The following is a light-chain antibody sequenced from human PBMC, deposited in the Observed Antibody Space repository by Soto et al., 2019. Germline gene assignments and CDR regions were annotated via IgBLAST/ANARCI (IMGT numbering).Light chain of an antibody. CDR2: EVS. CDR3: SSYAGSDNFV. J-gene: IGLJ1*01. CDR1: SSDVGGYNY. V-gene: IGLV2-8*01. Sequence: QSALTQPPSASGSPGQSVTISCTGTSSDVGGYNYVSWYQQHPGKAPKLMIYEVSQRPSGVPDRFSGSKSDNTASLTVSGIQAEDEADYYCSSYAGSDNFVFGTGTKLTVL.